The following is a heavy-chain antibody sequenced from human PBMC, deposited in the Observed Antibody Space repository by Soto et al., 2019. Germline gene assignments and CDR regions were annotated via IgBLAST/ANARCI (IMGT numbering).Heavy chain of an antibody. CDR3: AREGSSTIFGVVTMGWFDP. J-gene: IGHJ5*02. Sequence: ASVKVSCKASGYTLTGDYMDWVRQAPGQGLEWMGIINPSGGSTSYAQKFQGRVTMTRDTSTSTVYMELSSLRSEDTAVYYCAREGSSTIFGVVTMGWFDPWGQGTLVTVSS. V-gene: IGHV1-46*01. D-gene: IGHD3-3*01. CDR1: GYTLTGDY. CDR2: INPSGGST.